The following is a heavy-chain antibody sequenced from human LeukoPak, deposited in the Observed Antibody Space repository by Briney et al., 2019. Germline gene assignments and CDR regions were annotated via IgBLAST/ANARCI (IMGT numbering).Heavy chain of an antibody. CDR3: ARRATGTGVFDY. Sequence: SETLSLTCTVSGGSIGSSAWWSWVRQAPGKGLEWIGEIIHSGNTNYNPSLKSRVTISIDKSGNQFSLNLSSVTAADTAVYYCARRATGTGVFDYWGQGTLVTVSS. D-gene: IGHD1-1*01. V-gene: IGHV4-4*02. CDR1: GGSIGSSAW. J-gene: IGHJ4*02. CDR2: IIHSGNT.